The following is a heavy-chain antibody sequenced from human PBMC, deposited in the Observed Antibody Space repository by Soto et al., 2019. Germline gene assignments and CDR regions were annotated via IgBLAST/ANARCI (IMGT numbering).Heavy chain of an antibody. CDR2: MNPNSGNT. CDR1: GYTFTSYD. CDR3: ARGYYDSSGYYLYYYYGMDV. J-gene: IGHJ6*02. Sequence: ASVKVSCKASGYTFTSYDINWVRQATGQGLEWMGWMNPNSGNTGYAQKFQGRVTMTRNTSISTAYMELSSLRSEDTAVYYCARGYYDSSGYYLYYYYGMDVWGQGTTVTVSS. D-gene: IGHD3-22*01. V-gene: IGHV1-8*01.